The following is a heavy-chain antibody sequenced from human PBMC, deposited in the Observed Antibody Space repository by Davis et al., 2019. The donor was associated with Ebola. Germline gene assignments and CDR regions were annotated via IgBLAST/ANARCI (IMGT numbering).Heavy chain of an antibody. V-gene: IGHV4-38-2*02. J-gene: IGHJ4*02. CDR3: ARVAIAAVYKSFDY. Sequence: PSETLSLTCTVSGYSISSGYYWGWIRQPPGKGLEWIGSIYHSGSTYYNPSLKSRVTISVDTSKNQFSLKLSSVTAADTAVYYCARVAIAAVYKSFDYWGQGTLVTVSS. CDR1: GYSISSGYY. CDR2: IYHSGST. D-gene: IGHD6-13*01.